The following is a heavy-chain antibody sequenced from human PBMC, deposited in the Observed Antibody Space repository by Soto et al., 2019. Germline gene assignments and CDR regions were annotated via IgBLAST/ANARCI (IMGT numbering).Heavy chain of an antibody. J-gene: IGHJ6*02. V-gene: IGHV3-23*01. CDR2: ISGSAGRT. Sequence: GGSLRLSCAASGFTFTSYAMIWVRQAPGKGLEWVSIISGSAGRTYYTDSVQGRSTISRDNSKNTLSLQMDSLSAEDTAVYYCAKVTSARVFYFGLDVWGQGTTVTVSS. CDR3: AKVTSARVFYFGLDV. CDR1: GFTFTSYA. D-gene: IGHD2-2*01.